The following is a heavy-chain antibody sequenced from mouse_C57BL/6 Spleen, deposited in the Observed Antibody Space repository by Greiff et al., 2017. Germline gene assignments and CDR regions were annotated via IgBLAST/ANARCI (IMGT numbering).Heavy chain of an antibody. D-gene: IGHD2-5*01. J-gene: IGHJ4*01. V-gene: IGHV1-15*01. CDR1: GYTFTDYE. CDR3: TEGANSNYYARDY. Sequence: QVQLQQSGAELVRPGASVTLSCKASGYTFTDYEMHWVKQTPVHGLEWIGAIDPETGGTAYNQKFKGKAILTADKSSSTAYMELRSLTSEDSAVYYCTEGANSNYYARDYWGQGTSVTVSS. CDR2: IDPETGGT.